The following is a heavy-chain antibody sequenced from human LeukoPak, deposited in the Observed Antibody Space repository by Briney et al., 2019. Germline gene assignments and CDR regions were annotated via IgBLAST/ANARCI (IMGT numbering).Heavy chain of an antibody. Sequence: SETLSLTCTVSGGSISSSSYYWGWIRQPPGKGLEWIGSIYYSGSTYYNPSLKSRVTISVDTSKNQFSLKLSSVTAADTAVYYCSRSDMVRDENWFDPWGQGTLVTVSS. CDR1: GGSISSSSYY. CDR2: IYYSGST. J-gene: IGHJ5*02. V-gene: IGHV4-39*01. CDR3: SRSDMVRDENWFDP. D-gene: IGHD3-10*01.